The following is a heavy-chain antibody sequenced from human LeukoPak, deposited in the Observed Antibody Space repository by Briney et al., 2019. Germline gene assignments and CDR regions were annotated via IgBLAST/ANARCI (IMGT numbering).Heavy chain of an antibody. CDR2: IYYSGST. V-gene: IGHV4-59*01. Sequence: SETLSLTCTVPGGSISSYYWSWIRQPPGKGLEWIGYIYYSGSTNYNPSLKSRVTISVDTSKNQFSLKLSSVTAADTAVYYCARDAFGGLPDYWGQGTLVTVSS. CDR1: GGSISSYY. CDR3: ARDAFGGLPDY. D-gene: IGHD3-16*01. J-gene: IGHJ4*02.